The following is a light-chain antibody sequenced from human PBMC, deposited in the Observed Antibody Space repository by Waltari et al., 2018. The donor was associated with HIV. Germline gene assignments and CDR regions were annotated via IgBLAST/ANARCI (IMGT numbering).Light chain of an antibody. CDR1: NIGRTS. J-gene: IGLJ2*01. CDR2: DDV. Sequence: SYVLTQAPSLSVAPGQTATISCGNIGRTSVQWYRQKPGRAPLLVVLDDVDRSSGIPALFSGARSGERATLTIRGVEAGDEADYYCQVWDRSYKEAVFGGGT. CDR3: QVWDRSYKEAV. V-gene: IGLV3-21*02.